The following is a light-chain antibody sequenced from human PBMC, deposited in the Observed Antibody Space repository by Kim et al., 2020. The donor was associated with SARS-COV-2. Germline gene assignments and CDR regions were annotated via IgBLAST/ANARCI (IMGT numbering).Light chain of an antibody. CDR1: KLGDKY. V-gene: IGLV3-1*01. J-gene: IGLJ2*01. CDR2: QDS. CDR3: QAWDSSTEGV. Sequence: SYELTQPPSVSVSPGQTASITCSGDKLGDKYACWYQQKPGQSPVLVFYQDSKRPSGIPERFSGSNSGNTATLTISGTQAMDEADYYCQAWDSSTEGVFGG.